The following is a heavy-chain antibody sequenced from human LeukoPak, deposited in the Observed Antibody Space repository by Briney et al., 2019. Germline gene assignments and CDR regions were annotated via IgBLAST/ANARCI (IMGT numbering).Heavy chain of an antibody. CDR3: AKGPFLVVRYFVWVPDCYFDY. D-gene: IGHD3-9*01. CDR2: ISGSGGST. V-gene: IGHV3-23*01. CDR1: GFTFSSYA. Sequence: PGGSLRLSCAAPGFTFSSYAMSWVRQAPGKGLEWVSAISGSGGSTYYADSVRGRFTISRDNSKNTLYLQINSLRAEDTAEYYGAKGPFLVVRYFVWVPDCYFDYWGEGTLVTVSS. J-gene: IGHJ4*02.